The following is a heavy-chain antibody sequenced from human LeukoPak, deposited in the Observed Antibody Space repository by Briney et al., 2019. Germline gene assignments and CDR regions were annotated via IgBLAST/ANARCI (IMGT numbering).Heavy chain of an antibody. CDR1: GGSINSYY. V-gene: IGHV4-59*01. Sequence: SETLSLTCSVSGGSINSYYWSWIRQPPGKGLEWIGYIHYSGTTNYNPSLKSRVTISVDTSKNQFSLKLSSVTAADTAVYYCAREAPICSGGTCYDYWGQGTLVTVSS. CDR2: IHYSGTT. CDR3: AREAPICSGGTCYDY. D-gene: IGHD2-15*01. J-gene: IGHJ4*02.